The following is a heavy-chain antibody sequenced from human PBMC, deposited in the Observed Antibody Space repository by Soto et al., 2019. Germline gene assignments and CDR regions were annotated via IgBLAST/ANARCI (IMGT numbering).Heavy chain of an antibody. V-gene: IGHV1-69*13. CDR3: ARDLKRYYDSSGYGYYYYGMDV. CDR1: GGTFSSYA. D-gene: IGHD3-22*01. Sequence: ASVKVSCKASGGTFSSYAISWVRQAPGQGLEWMGGIIPIFGSANYAQKFQGRVTITADESTSTAYMELSSLRSEDTAVYYCARDLKRYYDSSGYGYYYYGMDVWGQGTTVTVSS. CDR2: IIPIFGSA. J-gene: IGHJ6*02.